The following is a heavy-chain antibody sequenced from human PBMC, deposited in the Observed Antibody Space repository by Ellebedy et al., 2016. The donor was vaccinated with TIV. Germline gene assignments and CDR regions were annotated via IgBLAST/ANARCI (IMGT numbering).Heavy chain of an antibody. CDR2: ISRSGSYK. J-gene: IGHJ4*02. D-gene: IGHD1-26*01. V-gene: IGHV3-21*06. Sequence: PGGSLRLSCEASGFTFSNYSMNWVRQAPGKGLEWVSAISRSGSYKYYADSVKGRFTISRDNAKDTLYLQMNSLRAEDTAVYYCADLVGNFDYWGQGTLVTVSS. CDR3: ADLVGNFDY. CDR1: GFTFSNYS.